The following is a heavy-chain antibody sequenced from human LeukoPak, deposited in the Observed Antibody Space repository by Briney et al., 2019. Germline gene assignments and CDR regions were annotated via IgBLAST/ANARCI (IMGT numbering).Heavy chain of an antibody. J-gene: IGHJ4*02. CDR2: INPNSGDT. CDR1: VYTFTGYY. Sequence: GASVKVSCKASVYTFTGYYIHWVRQAPGQGLEWMGWINPNSGDTHYAQKFQGRVTMTSDTSISTAYMDLSRLRSDDTAVYYCARIPLNLQDYGGQGTLVTVS. V-gene: IGHV1-2*02. CDR3: ARIPLNLQDY.